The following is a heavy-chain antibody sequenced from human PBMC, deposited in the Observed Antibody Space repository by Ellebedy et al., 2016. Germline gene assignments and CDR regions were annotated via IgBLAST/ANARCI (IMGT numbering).Heavy chain of an antibody. Sequence: SETLSLTXTVSGVSVTGYYWSWIRQTPGKGLERIGSIYEGLSVKTNYNPSLQSRVTLALDTSKNQFSLRLTSVTAADTALYYCARSFSASDDFDFWGPGTVVAVSS. CDR3: ARSFSASDDFDF. CDR1: GVSVTGYY. D-gene: IGHD1-26*01. V-gene: IGHV4-59*02. J-gene: IGHJ4*02. CDR2: IYEGLSVKT.